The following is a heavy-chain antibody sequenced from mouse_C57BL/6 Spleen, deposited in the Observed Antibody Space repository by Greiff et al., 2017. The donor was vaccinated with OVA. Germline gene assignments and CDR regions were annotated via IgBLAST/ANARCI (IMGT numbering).Heavy chain of an antibody. Sequence: QVHVKQPGAELVRPGSSVKLSCKASGYTFTSYWMDWVKQRPGQGLEWIGNIYPSDSETHYNQKFKDKATLTVDKSSSTAYMQLSSLTSEDSAVYYCARRGYSYAMDYWGQGTSVTVSS. V-gene: IGHV1-61*01. CDR2: IYPSDSET. D-gene: IGHD3-1*01. CDR1: GYTFTSYW. CDR3: ARRGYSYAMDY. J-gene: IGHJ4*01.